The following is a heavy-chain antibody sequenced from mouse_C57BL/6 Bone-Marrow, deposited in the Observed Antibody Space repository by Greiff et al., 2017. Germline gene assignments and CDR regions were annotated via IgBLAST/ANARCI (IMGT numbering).Heavy chain of an antibody. CDR2: IDPENGDT. Sequence: EVQLQQSGAELVRPGASVKLSCTASGFNIKDDYMHWVKQRPEQGLEWIGWIDPENGDTEYASKFQGKATITADTSSNTAYLQLSSLTSEDTAVYYCTTIGLITTVVKDYWGQGTTLTGSS. CDR3: TTIGLITTVVKDY. CDR1: GFNIKDDY. J-gene: IGHJ2*01. D-gene: IGHD1-1*01. V-gene: IGHV14-4*01.